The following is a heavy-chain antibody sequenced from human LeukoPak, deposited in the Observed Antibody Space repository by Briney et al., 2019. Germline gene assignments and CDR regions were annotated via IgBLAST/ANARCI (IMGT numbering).Heavy chain of an antibody. CDR2: INPRSGLT. D-gene: IGHD2-21*01. CDR3: ARDIVVVPAVEAEDC. J-gene: IGHJ4*02. CDR1: GYIFTDYY. Sequence: ASVKVSCKASGYIFTDYYLHWVRQAPGQGLDWMGWINPRSGLTNYAKRFQDRVTMTADTSVSTAYMQLTRLTSDDSAVYYCARDIVVVPAVEAEDCWGQGTLVTVTS. V-gene: IGHV1-2*02.